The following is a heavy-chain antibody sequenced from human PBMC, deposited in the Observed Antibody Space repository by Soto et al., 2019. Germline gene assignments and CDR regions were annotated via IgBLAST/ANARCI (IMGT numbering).Heavy chain of an antibody. CDR2: ISGSGGST. Sequence: LRLSCAASGFTFSSYAMSWVRQAPGKGLEWVSAISGSGGSTYYADSVKGRFTISRDNSKNTLYLQMNSLRAEDTAVYYCAKGLLPSGSYYAIDYWGQGTLVTVSS. J-gene: IGHJ4*02. CDR1: GFTFSSYA. D-gene: IGHD1-26*01. V-gene: IGHV3-23*01. CDR3: AKGLLPSGSYYAIDY.